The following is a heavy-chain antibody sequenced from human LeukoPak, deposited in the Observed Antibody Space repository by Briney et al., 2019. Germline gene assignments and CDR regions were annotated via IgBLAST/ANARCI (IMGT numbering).Heavy chain of an antibody. Sequence: GASLRLSCAASGFTFSSYAMSWVRQAPGEGLEWASAISGSGGSTYYADSVKGRFTISRDNSKNTLYLQMNSLRAEDTAVYYCAKWPKSGAVAGFDYWGQGTLVTVSS. J-gene: IGHJ4*02. CDR1: GFTFSSYA. CDR2: ISGSGGST. CDR3: AKWPKSGAVAGFDY. D-gene: IGHD6-19*01. V-gene: IGHV3-23*01.